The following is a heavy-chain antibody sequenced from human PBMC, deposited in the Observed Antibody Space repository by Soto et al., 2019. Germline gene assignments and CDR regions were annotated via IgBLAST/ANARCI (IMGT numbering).Heavy chain of an antibody. CDR3: AGDQGVAAAGITWFDP. J-gene: IGHJ5*02. V-gene: IGHV4-4*07. CDR1: GSSMNSYH. CDR2: IHSSGST. Sequence: ASETLSLTCTVSGSSMNSYHWSWIRQPAGKGLEWIGHIHSSGSTNYNPSLKSRVTMSVGTSKNQFSLRLMSLTAADTAVYYCAGDQGVAAAGITWFDPWGQGSLVTVSS. D-gene: IGHD6-13*01.